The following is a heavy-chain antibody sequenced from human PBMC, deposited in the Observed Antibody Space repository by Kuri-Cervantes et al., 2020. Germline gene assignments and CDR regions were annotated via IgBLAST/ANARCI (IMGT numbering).Heavy chain of an antibody. Sequence: SETLSLTCTVSGGSISSYYWSWIRQPPGKGLEWIGYIYYSGSTNYNPSLKSRVTISVDTSKNQLSLKLSSVTAADTAVYYCAREGIAVAGHGGYDYWGQGTLVTVSS. D-gene: IGHD6-19*01. CDR2: IYYSGST. CDR1: GGSISSYY. CDR3: AREGIAVAGHGGYDY. V-gene: IGHV4-59*01. J-gene: IGHJ4*02.